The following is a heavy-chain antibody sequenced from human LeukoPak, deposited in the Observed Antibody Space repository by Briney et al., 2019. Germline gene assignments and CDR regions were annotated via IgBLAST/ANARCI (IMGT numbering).Heavy chain of an antibody. CDR3: ARAMRSGYDY. CDR2: ISSSSDSI. J-gene: IGHJ4*02. Sequence: GGSLRLSCAASGFTFSSYGMNWVRQAPGKRLEWVSYISSSSDSIYYADSLKGRFTISRDNAEDSLYLQMNSLRDEDTAVYYCARAMRSGYDYWGQGTLVTVSS. D-gene: IGHD5-12*01. V-gene: IGHV3-48*02. CDR1: GFTFSSYG.